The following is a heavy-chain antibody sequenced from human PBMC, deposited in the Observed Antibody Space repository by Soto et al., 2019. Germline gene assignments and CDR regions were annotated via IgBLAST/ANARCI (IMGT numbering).Heavy chain of an antibody. D-gene: IGHD1-26*01. J-gene: IGHJ5*02. Sequence: QLQLQESGSGLVKPSQTLSLTCAVSGGSISSGGYSWSWIRQPPGKGLEWIGYIYHSGSTYYNPSLKSRVTISVDRSKNQFSLKLSSVTAADTAVYYCTRVLSVGSDRWFDPWGQGTLVTVSS. CDR3: TRVLSVGSDRWFDP. CDR2: IYHSGST. CDR1: GGSISSGGYS. V-gene: IGHV4-30-2*01.